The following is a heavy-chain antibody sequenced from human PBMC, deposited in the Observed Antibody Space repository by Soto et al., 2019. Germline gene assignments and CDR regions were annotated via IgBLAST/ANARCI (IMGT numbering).Heavy chain of an antibody. CDR2: IYYSGTT. V-gene: IGHV4-39*07. J-gene: IGHJ4*02. CDR1: GGSISSGGYY. D-gene: IGHD1-26*01. Sequence: VSGGSISSGGYYWGWIRQPPGKGLEWIGSIYYSGTTYYNPPLKSRVTISVDTSKNQFSLKLSSVTAADTAVYYCARDFGGDSGSYYVYWGQGTLVTVSS. CDR3: ARDFGGDSGSYYVY.